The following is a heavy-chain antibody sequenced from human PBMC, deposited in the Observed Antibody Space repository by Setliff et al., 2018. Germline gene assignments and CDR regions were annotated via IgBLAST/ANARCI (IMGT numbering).Heavy chain of an antibody. J-gene: IGHJ4*02. CDR2: IYYSGTT. V-gene: IGHV4-59*11. CDR3: ARYTGGYYYFDS. CDR1: GSSISSHY. Sequence: SETLSLTCSVSGSSISSHYWSWIRQPPGKGLGWIGYIYYSGTTTYSPSLRSRVTISLDKPNNQFSLHLTSVTAADTAIYYCARYTGGYYYFDSWGQGTLVTVSS. D-gene: IGHD2-8*02.